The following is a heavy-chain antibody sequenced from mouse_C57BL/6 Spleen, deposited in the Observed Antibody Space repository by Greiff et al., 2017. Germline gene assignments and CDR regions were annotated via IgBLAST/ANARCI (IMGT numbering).Heavy chain of an antibody. J-gene: IGHJ3*01. D-gene: IGHD2-4*01. CDR1: GYTFTSYW. CDR3: ARDYDYDRRAWFAY. CDR2: IHPNSGST. Sequence: VQLQQPGAELVKPGASVKLSCKASGYTFTSYWMHWVKQRPGQGLEWIGMIHPNSGSTNYNEKFKSKATLTVDKSSSTSYMQLSSLTSEDSAVYYCARDYDYDRRAWFAYWGQGTLVTVSA. V-gene: IGHV1-64*01.